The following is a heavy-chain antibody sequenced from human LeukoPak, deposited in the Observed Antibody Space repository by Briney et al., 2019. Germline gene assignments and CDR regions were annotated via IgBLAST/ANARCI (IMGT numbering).Heavy chain of an antibody. J-gene: IGHJ4*02. CDR3: AKDTVVLTVTGPGDY. CDR1: GFTFDXYA. CDR2: ISWNSGSI. Sequence: SGFTFDXYAMHWVRHAPGKGLEWVSGISWNSGSIGYADSVKGRFTISRDNAKNSLYLQMNSLRAEDTALYYCAKDTVVLTVTGPGDYWGQGTLVTVSS. D-gene: IGHD4-17*01. V-gene: IGHV3-9*01.